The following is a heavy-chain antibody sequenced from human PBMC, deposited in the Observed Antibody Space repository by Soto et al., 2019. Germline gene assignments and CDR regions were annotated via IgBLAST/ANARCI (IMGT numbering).Heavy chain of an antibody. D-gene: IGHD3-9*01. CDR3: ARGVGSSPPRY. J-gene: IGHJ4*02. Sequence: ETLSLTCPISGVSISVYYWSWIRQSPRQGLEWIGYVYDNGRPYYSPSLKSRVTISADTSKNQISLKLTSATAADTAVYYCARGVGSSPPRYWGRGTLVTVYS. V-gene: IGHV4-59*01. CDR1: GVSISVYY. CDR2: VYDNGRP.